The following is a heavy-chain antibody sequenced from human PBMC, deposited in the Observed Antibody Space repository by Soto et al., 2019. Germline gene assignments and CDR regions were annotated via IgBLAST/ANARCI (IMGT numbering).Heavy chain of an antibody. Sequence: PSETLSLTCAVSGGSISSSNWWSWVRQPPGKGLEWIGEIYHTGSTKYNPSLRSRVSISVDKSDNQFSLKLSSVTAADTAVYYCASVSNSWYRREFNWFDPGGQGTLVTVSS. CDR3: ASVSNSWYRREFNWFDP. V-gene: IGHV4-4*02. CDR1: GGSISSSNW. CDR2: IYHTGST. J-gene: IGHJ5*02. D-gene: IGHD6-13*01.